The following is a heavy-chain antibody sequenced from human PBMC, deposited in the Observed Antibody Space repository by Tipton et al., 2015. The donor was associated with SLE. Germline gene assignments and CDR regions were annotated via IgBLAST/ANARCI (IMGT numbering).Heavy chain of an antibody. Sequence: SLRLSCAASGFTFSSYGMHWVRQAPGKGLEWVAVISYDGSNKYYADSVKGRFTISRDNSKNTLYLQMNSLRAEDTAVYYCARKKKIVVAHFDYWGQGTLVSVSS. CDR3: ARKKKIVVAHFDY. J-gene: IGHJ4*02. D-gene: IGHD3-22*01. CDR2: ISYDGSNK. V-gene: IGHV3-30*03. CDR1: GFTFSSYG.